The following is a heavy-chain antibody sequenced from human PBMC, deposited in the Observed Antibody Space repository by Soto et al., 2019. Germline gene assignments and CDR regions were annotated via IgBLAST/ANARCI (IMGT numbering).Heavy chain of an antibody. CDR1: GFTFDDYA. Sequence: EVQLVESGGGLVQPGRSLRLSCAASGFTFDDYAMHWVRQAPGKGLEWVSGISWNSGSIGYVDSVKGRFTISRDNAKNSLYLQMNSLRAEDTALYYCAKDRAYYYYYMDVWGKGTTVTVSS. CDR2: ISWNSGSI. CDR3: AKDRAYYYYYMDV. V-gene: IGHV3-9*01. J-gene: IGHJ6*03.